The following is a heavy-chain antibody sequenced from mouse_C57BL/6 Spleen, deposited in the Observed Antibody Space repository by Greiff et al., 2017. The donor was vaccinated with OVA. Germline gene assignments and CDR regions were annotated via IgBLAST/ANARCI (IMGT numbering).Heavy chain of an antibody. V-gene: IGHV1-50*01. J-gene: IGHJ2*01. CDR2: IDPSDSYT. CDR1: GYTFTSYW. Sequence: QVQLQQPGAELVKPGASVKLSCKASGYTFTSYWMQWVKQRPGQGLEWIGEIDPSDSYTNYNQKFKGKATLTVDTSSRTAYMQLSSLTSEDSAVYYCARGGEWYYFDYWGQGTTLTVSS. D-gene: IGHD1-1*02. CDR3: ARGGEWYYFDY.